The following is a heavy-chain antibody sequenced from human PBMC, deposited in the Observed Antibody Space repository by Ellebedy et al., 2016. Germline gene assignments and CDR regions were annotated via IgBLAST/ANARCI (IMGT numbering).Heavy chain of an antibody. Sequence: GGSLRLSXAASGFTFSDSTMHWVRQAPGKGLEWVAGISYDGRSVHYADSVEGRFTISRDNSRNTLYLQLNSLRGEDTAVYYCRQGHYADYWGQGTLVTVSS. J-gene: IGHJ4*02. CDR1: GFTFSDST. V-gene: IGHV3-30*04. CDR2: ISYDGRSV. CDR3: RQGHYADY.